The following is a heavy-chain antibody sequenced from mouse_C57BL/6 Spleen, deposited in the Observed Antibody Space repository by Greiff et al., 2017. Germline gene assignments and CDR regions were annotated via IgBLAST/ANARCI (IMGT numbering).Heavy chain of an antibody. V-gene: IGHV2-5*01. CDR1: GFSLTSYG. D-gene: IGHD1-1*01. Sequence: QVQLKQSGPGLVQPSQSLSITCTVSGFSLTSYGVHWVRQSPGKGLEWLGVIWRGGSTDYNAAFMSRLSITKDNSKSQVFFKMNSLQADDTAIYXWAKEGTVVAHWDFDVWGTGTTVTVSS. J-gene: IGHJ1*03. CDR2: IWRGGST. CDR3: AKEGTVVAHWDFDV.